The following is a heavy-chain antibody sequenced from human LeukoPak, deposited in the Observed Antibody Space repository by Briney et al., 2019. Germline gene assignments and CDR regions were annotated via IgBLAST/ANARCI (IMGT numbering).Heavy chain of an antibody. CDR2: ITSSSGSL. D-gene: IGHD4-17*01. Sequence: GGSLRLSCVASGFTFSSYSMIWVRQAPGKGLEWISYITSSSGSLSYADSVKGRFIISRDNAKNSLYLQMNSLRAEDTAIYYCVRDVHYVFDYWGPGTLVTVSS. CDR3: VRDVHYVFDY. V-gene: IGHV3-48*01. CDR1: GFTFSSYS. J-gene: IGHJ4*02.